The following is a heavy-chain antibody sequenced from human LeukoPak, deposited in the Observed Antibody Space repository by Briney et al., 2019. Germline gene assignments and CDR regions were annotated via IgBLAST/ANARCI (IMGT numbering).Heavy chain of an antibody. CDR1: GFTFSSYS. CDR3: AREGGGYSYGFDY. J-gene: IGHJ4*02. D-gene: IGHD5-18*01. Sequence: GSLRLSCAASGFTFSSYSMNWVRQAPGKGLEWVSYISSSSSTIYYADSVKGRFTISRDNAKNSLYLQMNSLRAEDTAVYYCAREGGGYSYGFDYWGQGTLVTVSS. CDR2: ISSSSSTI. V-gene: IGHV3-48*01.